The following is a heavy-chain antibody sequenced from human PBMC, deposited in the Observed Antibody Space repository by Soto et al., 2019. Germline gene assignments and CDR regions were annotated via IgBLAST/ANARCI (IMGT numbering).Heavy chain of an antibody. CDR3: AVPQEVLRYFDRKGWFDP. D-gene: IGHD3-9*01. CDR2: ISYDGSNK. V-gene: IGHV3-30*03. J-gene: IGHJ5*02. CDR1: GFTFSSYG. Sequence: QVQLVESGGGVVQPGRSLRLSCAASGFTFSSYGMHWVRQAPGKGLEWVAVISYDGSNKYYADSVKGRFTISRDNSKNTLYLQMNSLRAEDTAVYYCAVPQEVLRYFDRKGWFDPWGQGTLVTVSS.